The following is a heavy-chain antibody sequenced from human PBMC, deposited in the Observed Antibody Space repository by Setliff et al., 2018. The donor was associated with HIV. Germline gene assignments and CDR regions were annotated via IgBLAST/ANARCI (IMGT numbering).Heavy chain of an antibody. Sequence: KPSETLSLTCTVSGGSISSGNYYWNWIRQHPGKGLEWIGYMSYTGIDNYNPSLKSLVTISLDTSKNQFSLKLTSVTAADTAVYYCARAPYVSGSFGWFDPWGQGTLVTVSS. J-gene: IGHJ5*02. D-gene: IGHD3-10*01. CDR2: MSYTGID. V-gene: IGHV4-31*01. CDR1: GGSISSGNYY. CDR3: ARAPYVSGSFGWFDP.